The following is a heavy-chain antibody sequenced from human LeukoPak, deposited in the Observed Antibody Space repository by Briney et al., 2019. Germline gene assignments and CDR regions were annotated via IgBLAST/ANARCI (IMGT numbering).Heavy chain of an antibody. CDR1: GFTLSSYD. Sequence: GGSLRLSCAASGFTLSSYDMHWVRQAPGKGLEWVAFIRYDGSNKYYAESVKGRLTISRDNSKNTLYLQMNSLRAEDTAVYYCAKDLREGYYDSSGTFDYWGQGTLVTVSS. D-gene: IGHD3-22*01. V-gene: IGHV3-30*02. J-gene: IGHJ4*02. CDR2: IRYDGSNK. CDR3: AKDLREGYYDSSGTFDY.